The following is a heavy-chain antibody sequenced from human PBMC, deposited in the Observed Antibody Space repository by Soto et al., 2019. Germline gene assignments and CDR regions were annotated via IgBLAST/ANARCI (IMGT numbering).Heavy chain of an antibody. CDR3: AKDSRNDYLNYFDS. D-gene: IGHD4-17*01. V-gene: IGHV3-23*01. CDR1: RFTFSDYA. J-gene: IGHJ4*02. Sequence: EVQLLESGGGLVQPGGFLRLSCAASRFTFSDYAMSWVRQAPGKGLEWVSAVSGSGGNTYYADSVKGRFTISRDNAKNTLYLLMNSLRAEDTAIYYCAKDSRNDYLNYFDSWGQGTLVTVSS. CDR2: VSGSGGNT.